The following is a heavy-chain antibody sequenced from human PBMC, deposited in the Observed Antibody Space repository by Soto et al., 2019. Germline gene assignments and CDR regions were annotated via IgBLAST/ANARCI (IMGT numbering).Heavy chain of an antibody. Sequence: GESLKISCAASGFTFSSYSMNWVRQAPGKGLEWVSSISSSSSYIYYTDSVKGRFTISRDNAKNSLYLQMNSLRAEDTAVYYCARGLPGDQDAFDIWGQGTMVTVSS. CDR3: ARGLPGDQDAFDI. D-gene: IGHD7-27*01. V-gene: IGHV3-21*01. CDR2: ISSSSSYI. CDR1: GFTFSSYS. J-gene: IGHJ3*02.